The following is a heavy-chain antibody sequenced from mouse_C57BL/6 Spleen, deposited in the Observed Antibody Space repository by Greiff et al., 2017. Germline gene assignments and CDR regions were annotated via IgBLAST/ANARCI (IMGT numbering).Heavy chain of an antibody. V-gene: IGHV1-18*01. J-gene: IGHJ3*01. CDR1: GYTFTDYN. CDR2: IYPNNGGT. Sequence: EVQLVESGPELVKPGASVKISCKASGYTFTDYNMAWVKQSPGKSLEWIGDIYPNNGGTIYNQKFKGKATLTVDKASSTAYMQLRSLTSEDTAVYYCASGGSGCPAGFAYWGKATLVTVS. D-gene: IGHD1-1*01. CDR3: ASGGSGCPAGFAY.